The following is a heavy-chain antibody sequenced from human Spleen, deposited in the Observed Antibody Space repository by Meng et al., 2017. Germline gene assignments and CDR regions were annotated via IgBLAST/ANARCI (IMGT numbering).Heavy chain of an antibody. CDR3: ARARDCSGGRCYSDY. CDR1: GYTFTSYA. J-gene: IGHJ4*02. CDR2: IHTNTGNP. V-gene: IGHV7-4-1*02. Sequence: QGQWGQVGAEVKKPWASGKVSCTASGYTFTSYAMNWVRQAPGQGLEWMGWIHTNTGNPTYAQGFTGRFVCSLDTSVTTAYLEISSLKPEDSGVYYCARARDCSGGRCYSDYWGQGTLVTVSS. D-gene: IGHD2-15*01.